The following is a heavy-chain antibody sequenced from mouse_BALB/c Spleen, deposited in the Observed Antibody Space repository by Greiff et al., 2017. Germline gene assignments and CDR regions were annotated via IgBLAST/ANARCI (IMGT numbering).Heavy chain of an antibody. V-gene: IGHV14-3*02. CDR1: GFNIKDTY. CDR3: ARDYGGAMDY. Sequence: VQLKESGAELVKPGASVKLSCTASGFNIKDTYMHWVKQRPEQGLEWIGRIDPANGNTKYDPKFQGKATITADTSSNTAYLQLSSLTSEDTAVYYCARDYGGAMDYWGQGTSVTVSS. D-gene: IGHD1-1*02. J-gene: IGHJ4*01. CDR2: IDPANGNT.